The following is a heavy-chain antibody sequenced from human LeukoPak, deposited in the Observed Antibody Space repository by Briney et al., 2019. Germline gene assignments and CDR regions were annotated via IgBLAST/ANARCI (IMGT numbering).Heavy chain of an antibody. CDR2: VYYSGGT. V-gene: IGHV4-59*01. Sequence: SETLSLTCTVSGGSISSYYWGWIRQPPGKGLEWIGYVYYSGGTSYSPSLKSRLTISLDTSTNQFSLKLTSVTAADTAVYYCARGRVVALKIYYIDVWGKGTTVTVSS. CDR1: GGSISSYY. D-gene: IGHD3-3*01. J-gene: IGHJ6*03. CDR3: ARGRVVALKIYYIDV.